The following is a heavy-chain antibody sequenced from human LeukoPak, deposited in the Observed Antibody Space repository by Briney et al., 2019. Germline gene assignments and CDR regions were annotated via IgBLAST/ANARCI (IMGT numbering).Heavy chain of an antibody. CDR3: ARDRGTYYLGSGSYPPALDY. CDR2: IKEDGSEI. J-gene: IGHJ4*02. V-gene: IGHV3-7*01. CDR1: GFTFGSYW. Sequence: GGSLRLCCSASGFTFGSYWMTWVRQAPGKGLEWVANIKEDGSEINYVDSVKGRFTISRDNAKNSLYLQMKSLTADDTAVYYCARDRGTYYLGSGSYPPALDYWGQGTVVTVSS. D-gene: IGHD3-10*01.